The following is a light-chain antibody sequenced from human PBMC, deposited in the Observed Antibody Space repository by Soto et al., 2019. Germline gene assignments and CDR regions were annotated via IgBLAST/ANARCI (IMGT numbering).Light chain of an antibody. CDR2: EVN. CDR1: SSDVGAYDY. CDR3: SSFTTTSTHV. J-gene: IGLJ1*01. V-gene: IGLV2-14*01. Sequence: QSALTQPASLSGCPGQSITISCTGTSSDVGAYDYVSWFQQHPGKAPQLLISEVNNRPSGVSNRFSGSKSGNTAYLTISGLQVEDEAEYFCSSFTTTSTHVFGTGTKVTVL.